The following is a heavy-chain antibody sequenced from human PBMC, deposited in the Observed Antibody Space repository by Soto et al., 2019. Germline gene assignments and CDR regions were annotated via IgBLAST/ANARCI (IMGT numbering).Heavy chain of an antibody. CDR3: AQSNVLLWLGELSD. J-gene: IGHJ4*02. D-gene: IGHD3-10*01. CDR1: GFTFSSYA. V-gene: IGHV3-23*01. CDR2: ISGSGGST. Sequence: EVQLLESGGGLVQPGGSLRLSCAASGFTFSSYAMSWVRQAPGKGLEWVSAISGSGGSTYYADSVKGRFTISRDNSKNTLYLQMNSLRAEDTAVYYCAQSNVLLWLGELSDWGQGTLVTVSS.